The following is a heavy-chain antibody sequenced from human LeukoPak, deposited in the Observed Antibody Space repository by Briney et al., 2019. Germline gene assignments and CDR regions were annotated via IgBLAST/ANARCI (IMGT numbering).Heavy chain of an antibody. CDR1: GGTFSSYA. J-gene: IGHJ5*02. V-gene: IGHV1-69*13. CDR3: ARDRAYYDILTGRFDP. D-gene: IGHD3-9*01. Sequence: ASVKVSCKASGGTFSSYAISWVRQAPGQGLEWMGGIIPIFGTANYAQKFQGRVTITADESTSTAYMELSSLRSEDTAVYYCARDRAYYDILTGRFDPWGQGTLVTVSS. CDR2: IIPIFGTA.